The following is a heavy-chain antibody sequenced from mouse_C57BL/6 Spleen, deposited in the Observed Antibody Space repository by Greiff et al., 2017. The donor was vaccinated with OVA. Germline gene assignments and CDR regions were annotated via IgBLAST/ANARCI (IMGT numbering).Heavy chain of an antibody. Sequence: QVQLKQSGPELVKPGASVKMSCKASGYTFTTYPIEWMKQNHGKSLEWIGNFHPYNDDTKYNEKFKGKATLTVEKSSSTVYLELSRLTSDDSAVYYCARIYYGDYYAMDYWGQGTSVTVSS. J-gene: IGHJ4*01. V-gene: IGHV1-47*01. CDR3: ARIYYGDYYAMDY. CDR2: FHPYNDDT. CDR1: GYTFTTYP. D-gene: IGHD2-1*01.